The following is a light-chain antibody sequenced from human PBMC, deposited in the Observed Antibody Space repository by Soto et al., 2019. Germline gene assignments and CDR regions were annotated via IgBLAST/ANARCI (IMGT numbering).Light chain of an antibody. V-gene: IGKV1-33*01. CDR3: QKHDGVPL. CDR1: QDISNH. J-gene: IGKJ3*01. Sequence: DIQLTQSPSSLSASVGDRVTITCQASQDISNHLNWYQQTPGKAPNLLIYDASDLETGVPSRFSGGGSGTFFSFTINSLQPEDIATYYCQKHDGVPLFGPGTKVEIK. CDR2: DAS.